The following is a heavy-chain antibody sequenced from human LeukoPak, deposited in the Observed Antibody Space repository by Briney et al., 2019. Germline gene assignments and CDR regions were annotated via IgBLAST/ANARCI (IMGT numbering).Heavy chain of an antibody. D-gene: IGHD5/OR15-5a*01. CDR3: AKSLRGVFDP. CDR1: GFTVSSNY. J-gene: IGHJ5*02. CDR2: ISGSGGST. Sequence: PGGSLRLSCAASGFTVSSNYMSWVRQAPGKGLEWVSAISGSGGSTYYADSVKGRFTISRDNSKNTLYLQMNSLRAEDTAVYYCAKSLRGVFDPWGQGTLVTVSS. V-gene: IGHV3-23*01.